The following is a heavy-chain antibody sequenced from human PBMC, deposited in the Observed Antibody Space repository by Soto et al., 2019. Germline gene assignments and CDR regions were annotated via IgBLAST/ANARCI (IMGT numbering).Heavy chain of an antibody. V-gene: IGHV3-30*18. CDR1: GFTFRSYG. CDR2: ISYDGNNK. J-gene: IGHJ4*02. Sequence: PGGSLRLSCAASGFTFRSYGMHWVRQAPGKGLEWVAVISYDGNNKYYADSVKGRFTISRDNSKNTLYLQMNSLRVEDTAVYYCAKDRGTDCWGQGTLVTVS. CDR3: AKDRGTDC.